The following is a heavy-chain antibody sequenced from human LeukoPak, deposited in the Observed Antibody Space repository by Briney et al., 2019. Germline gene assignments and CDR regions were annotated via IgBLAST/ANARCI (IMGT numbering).Heavy chain of an antibody. CDR2: IYHSGGT. CDR3: ARGTIFGVDNY. CDR1: GYSISSGYY. D-gene: IGHD3-3*01. Sequence: SETLSLTCTVSGYSISSGYYWGWIRQPPGKGLEWIGSIYHSGGTYYNPSLKSRVTISVDTSKNQFSLKLSSVTAADTAVYYCARGTIFGVDNYWGQGTLVTVSS. V-gene: IGHV4-38-2*02. J-gene: IGHJ4*02.